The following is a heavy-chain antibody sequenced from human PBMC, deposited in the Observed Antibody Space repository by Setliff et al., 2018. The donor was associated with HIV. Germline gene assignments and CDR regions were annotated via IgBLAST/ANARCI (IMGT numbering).Heavy chain of an antibody. J-gene: IGHJ4*02. CDR3: ARHRVGVTPSSEYYFDF. D-gene: IGHD1-26*01. CDR2: VYPLDSDT. CDR1: GYSFDSYW. V-gene: IGHV5-51*01. Sequence: GESPTISCTASGYSFDSYWIGWVRQVPGKGLEWLGIVYPLDSDTKYSPPLRGPFTISADKSTNTAFLQWSSLRASDSAIYYCARHRVGVTPSSEYYFDFWGQGTQVTVSS.